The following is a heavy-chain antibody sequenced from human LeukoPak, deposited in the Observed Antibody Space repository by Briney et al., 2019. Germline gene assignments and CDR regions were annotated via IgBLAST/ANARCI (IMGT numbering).Heavy chain of an antibody. J-gene: IGHJ4*02. CDR1: GFTFSNYA. D-gene: IGHD2-2*01. CDR2: ISYDGSNE. V-gene: IGHV3-30-3*01. CDR3: ARLFRVVVPAANTHFDY. Sequence: GGSLRLSCAASGFTFSNYAMHWVRQAPGKGLEWVAVISYDGSNEYYADSVKGRFTIPRDNSKNTLYLQMNSLRAEDTAVYYCARLFRVVVPAANTHFDYWGQGTLVTVSS.